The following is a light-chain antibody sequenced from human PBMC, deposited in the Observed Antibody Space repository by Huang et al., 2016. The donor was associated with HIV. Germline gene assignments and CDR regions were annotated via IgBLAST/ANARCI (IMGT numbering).Light chain of an antibody. CDR2: SAS. J-gene: IGKJ5*01. CDR3: QQSYSALSS. V-gene: IGKV1-39*01. CDR1: QSISTY. Sequence: IQMTQSPTSLSASVGDRVSIACRASQSISTYLNWYQQKPGKAPQLLISSASALHSGVPSMFSGSGSGTDFTLTIRGLQLDDFATYYCQQSYSALSSFGPGTRL.